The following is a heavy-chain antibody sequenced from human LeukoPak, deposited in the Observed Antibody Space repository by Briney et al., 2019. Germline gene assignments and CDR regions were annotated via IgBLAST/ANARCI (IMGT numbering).Heavy chain of an antibody. CDR1: GYTFTSYA. V-gene: IGHV7-4-1*02. J-gene: IGHJ4*02. D-gene: IGHD3-22*01. CDR2: INTNTGNP. Sequence: ASVKVSCKASGYTFTSYAMNWVRPAPGQGLEGMGWINTNTGNPTYAQGFTGRFVFSLDTSVSTAYLQISSLKAEDTAVYYCARDEYYDSSGYDYWGQGTLVTVSS. CDR3: ARDEYYDSSGYDY.